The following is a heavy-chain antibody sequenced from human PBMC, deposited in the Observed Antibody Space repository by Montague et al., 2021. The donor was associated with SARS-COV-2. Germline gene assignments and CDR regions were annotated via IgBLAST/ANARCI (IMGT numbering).Heavy chain of an antibody. Sequence: SETLSLTCTVSGGSITNNIDYWAWIRQPRGKGLEWIGSIYYTGNTYYXPSLKSRVTISVVTSKNHFTLKLSSVTAAETAVYYCARLKRYFDSSGSPSAFDFWGQGTKVTVSS. CDR1: GGSITNNIDY. D-gene: IGHD3-22*01. CDR3: ARLKRYFDSSGSPSAFDF. J-gene: IGHJ3*01. CDR2: IYYTGNT. V-gene: IGHV4-39*02.